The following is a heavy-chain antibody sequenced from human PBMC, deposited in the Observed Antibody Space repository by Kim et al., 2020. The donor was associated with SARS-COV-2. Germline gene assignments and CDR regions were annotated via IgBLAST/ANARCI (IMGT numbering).Heavy chain of an antibody. CDR2: INHSGST. D-gene: IGHD3-3*01. CDR3: ATFTIFGVVAPS. J-gene: IGHJ4*02. V-gene: IGHV4-34*01. CDR1: GGSFSGYY. Sequence: SETLSLTYAVYGGSFSGYYWSWIRQPPGKGLEWIGEINHSGSTNYNPSLKSRVTISVDTSKNQFSLKLSSVTAADTAVYYCATFTIFGVVAPSWGQGTLV.